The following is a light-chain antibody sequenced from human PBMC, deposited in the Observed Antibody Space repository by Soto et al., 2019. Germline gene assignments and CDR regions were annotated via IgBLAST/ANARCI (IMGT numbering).Light chain of an antibody. CDR2: DAS. CDR3: QQRSNWPPS. J-gene: IGKJ1*01. CDR1: QSVSSY. Sequence: DIVLTPSPATLSLSPGARATLSCRASQSVSSYLAWYQQTPGQAPRLLIYDASNRATGIPARFSGSGSGTDFTLTISSLEPEDFAVYYCQQRSNWPPSFGQGTKVDIK. V-gene: IGKV3-11*01.